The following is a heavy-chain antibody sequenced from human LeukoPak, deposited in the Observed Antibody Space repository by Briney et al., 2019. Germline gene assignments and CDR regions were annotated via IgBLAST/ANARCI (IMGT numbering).Heavy chain of an antibody. Sequence: KSSETLSLTCTVSGGSISSSSYYWGWIRQPPGKGLEWIGSIYYSGSTYYNPSLKSRVTMSVDTSKNQFSLKLSSVTAADTAVYYCARDFDYYGSGSYVTPLDFDYWGQGTLVTVSS. V-gene: IGHV4-39*07. CDR1: GGSISSSSYY. CDR3: ARDFDYYGSGSYVTPLDFDY. CDR2: IYYSGST. D-gene: IGHD3-10*01. J-gene: IGHJ4*02.